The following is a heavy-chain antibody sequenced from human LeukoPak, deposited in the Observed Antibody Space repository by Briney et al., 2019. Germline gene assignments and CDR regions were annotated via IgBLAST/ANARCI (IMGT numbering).Heavy chain of an antibody. CDR1: GFTFSSYW. D-gene: IGHD6-13*01. Sequence: PGGSLRLSCAASGFTFSSYWMSWVRQAPGGGREGVANIKQDGSEKYYVDSVKGRFTISRDNAKNSLYLQMNSLRAEDTAVYYCARDYRYSSTFGYGMDAWGQGTTVTVSS. V-gene: IGHV3-7*01. CDR3: ARDYRYSSTFGYGMDA. J-gene: IGHJ6*02. CDR2: IKQDGSEK.